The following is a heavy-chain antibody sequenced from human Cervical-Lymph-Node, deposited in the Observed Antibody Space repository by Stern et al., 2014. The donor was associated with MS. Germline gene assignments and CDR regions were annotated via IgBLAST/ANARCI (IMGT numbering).Heavy chain of an antibody. CDR1: GFTFSSYG. V-gene: IGHV3-33*01. CDR2: IWYDGSNK. Sequence: VQLLESGGGVVQPGRSLRLSCAASGFTFSSYGMHWVRQAPGKGLEWVAVIWYDGSNKYYADSVKGRFTISRDNSKNTLYLQMNSLRAEDTAVYYCARDRGLLGGTLDYWGQGTLVTVSS. J-gene: IGHJ4*02. CDR3: ARDRGLLGGTLDY. D-gene: IGHD6-19*01.